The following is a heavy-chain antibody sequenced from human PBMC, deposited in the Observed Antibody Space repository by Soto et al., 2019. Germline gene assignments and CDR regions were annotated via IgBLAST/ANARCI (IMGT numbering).Heavy chain of an antibody. D-gene: IGHD1-1*01. J-gene: IGHJ5*01. CDR2: ISYGGSS. CDR1: GGSVSSSSFY. V-gene: IGHV4-39*01. Sequence: PSETLSLTCSVSGGSVSSSSFYWGWVRQPPGKGLEWIGSISYGGSSYYIPSLMSRVTMSVDTSTNQLSLNLNSVTAADTALYFCARHRRETGTYAQPLDSWGQGTLVTVYS. CDR3: ARHRRETGTYAQPLDS.